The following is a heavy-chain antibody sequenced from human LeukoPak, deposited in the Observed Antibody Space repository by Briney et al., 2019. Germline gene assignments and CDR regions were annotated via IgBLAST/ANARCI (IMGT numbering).Heavy chain of an antibody. CDR2: ISSSSSYI. D-gene: IGHD2-15*01. V-gene: IGHV3-21*01. CDR3: ARDGGYCSGGSCYYYGMDV. J-gene: IGHJ6*02. CDR1: GFTFSSYS. Sequence: GGSLRLSCAASGFTFSSYSMNWVRQAPGKGLEWVSSISSSSSYIYYADSVKGRFTISRDNAKNSLYLQMNSLRAEDTAVYYCARDGGYCSGGSCYYYGMDVRGQGTTVTVSS.